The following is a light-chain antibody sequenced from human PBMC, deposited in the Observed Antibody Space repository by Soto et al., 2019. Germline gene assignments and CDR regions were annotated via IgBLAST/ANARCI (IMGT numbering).Light chain of an antibody. CDR1: QSLLDSDDGNIY. V-gene: IGKV2-40*01. CDR2: TLS. Sequence: DIVMTQTPLSLPVTPGEPASISCRSSQSLLDSDDGNIYLDWYLQKPGQSPQLLIYTLSYRASXVXDXXSGSWSGTDFTLIISRVEAEDVGVYYCMQRIECPFTFGGGTKVEIK. J-gene: IGKJ4*01. CDR3: MQRIECPFT.